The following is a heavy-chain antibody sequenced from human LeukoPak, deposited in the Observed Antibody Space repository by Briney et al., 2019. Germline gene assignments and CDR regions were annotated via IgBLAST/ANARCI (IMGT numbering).Heavy chain of an antibody. J-gene: IGHJ4*02. CDR1: GFTFSSYE. CDR2: ISSGGNTI. CDR3: AREGTAMVSFDY. D-gene: IGHD5-18*01. V-gene: IGHV3-48*03. Sequence: GGSLRLSCAASGFTFSSYEMNWVRQAPGKGLEWVSYISSGGNTIYYADSVKGRFTISRDNAKNSLYLQMNSLRAKDTAVYCCAREGTAMVSFDYWGQGTLVTVSS.